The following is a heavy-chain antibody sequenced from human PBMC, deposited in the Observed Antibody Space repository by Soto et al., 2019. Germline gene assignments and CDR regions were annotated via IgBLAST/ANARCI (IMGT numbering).Heavy chain of an antibody. CDR1: GFTFSSYW. CDR3: ARVRGDYIWGSYRSTFDY. D-gene: IGHD3-16*02. Sequence: HPGGSLRLSCAASGFTFSSYWMIWDRQAPGKGLEWVANIKQDGSERYYVDSVKGRFTISRDNAKNSLYLQMDSLRAEDTAVYYCARVRGDYIWGSYRSTFDYWGQGTLVTVS. V-gene: IGHV3-7*01. CDR2: IKQDGSER. J-gene: IGHJ4*02.